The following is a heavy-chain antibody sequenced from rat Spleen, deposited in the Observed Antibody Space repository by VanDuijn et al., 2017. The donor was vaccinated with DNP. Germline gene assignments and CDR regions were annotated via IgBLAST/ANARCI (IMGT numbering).Heavy chain of an antibody. Sequence: EVQLQESGPGLVKPSQSLSLTCSVTSYSITSNYWGWIRKFPGNKMEWMGYINYSGTTAYNPSLKSRFSITRDTSNNQFFLQLSSITAEDTATYYCARGAGSPYWYFDFWGPGTMVTVSS. CDR2: INYSGTT. V-gene: IGHV3-1*01. J-gene: IGHJ1*01. CDR1: SYSITSNY. CDR3: ARGAGSPYWYFDF. D-gene: IGHD5-1*01.